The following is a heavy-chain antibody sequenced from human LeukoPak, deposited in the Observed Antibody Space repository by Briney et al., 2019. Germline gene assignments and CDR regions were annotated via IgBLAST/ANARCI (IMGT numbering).Heavy chain of an antibody. Sequence: PGGSLRLSCAASGFTFSSYEMNWVRQAPGKGLEWVSYISSSGSTIYYADSVKGRFTISRDNAKNSLYLQMNSLRAEDTAVYYCARVVNGATARGWTPPGYYYYYYYMDVWGKGTTVTISS. CDR3: ARVVNGATARGWTPPGYYYYYYYMDV. J-gene: IGHJ6*03. D-gene: IGHD6-19*01. CDR1: GFTFSSYE. CDR2: ISSSGSTI. V-gene: IGHV3-48*03.